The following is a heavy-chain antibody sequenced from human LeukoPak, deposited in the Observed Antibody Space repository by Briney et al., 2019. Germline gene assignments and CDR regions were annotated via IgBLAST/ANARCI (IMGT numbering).Heavy chain of an antibody. J-gene: IGHJ5*01. D-gene: IGHD2-8*02. CDR1: GGSFCQYY. CDR3: ARGGVLLVVGATMNNWFDS. V-gene: IGHV4-34*01. Sequence: PLETLSLTRAVHGGSFCQYYWNWIRPSPREGLEWVGEIYHSGKTNYNPALKSRVSLSVDTSKNQFSLKLTSLSAADTGVYYCARGGVLLVVGATMNNWFDSWGQGSLVTVSS. CDR2: IYHSGKT.